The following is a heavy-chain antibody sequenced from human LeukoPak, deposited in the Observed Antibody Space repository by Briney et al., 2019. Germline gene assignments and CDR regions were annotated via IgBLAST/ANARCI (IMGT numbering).Heavy chain of an antibody. Sequence: SETLSLTCTVSGGSISSYYWSWIRQPAGKGLEWIGRIYTSGSTNYNPSLKRRVTMSVDTSKNQFSLKLSSVTAADTAVYYCARDLGDYYDFWSGYQMGAFDIWGQGTMVTVSS. J-gene: IGHJ3*02. D-gene: IGHD3-3*01. CDR1: GGSISSYY. CDR2: IYTSGST. V-gene: IGHV4-4*07. CDR3: ARDLGDYYDFWSGYQMGAFDI.